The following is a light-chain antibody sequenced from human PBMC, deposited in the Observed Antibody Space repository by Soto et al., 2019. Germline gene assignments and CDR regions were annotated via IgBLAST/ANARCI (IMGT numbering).Light chain of an antibody. V-gene: IGLV2-14*01. J-gene: IGLJ1*01. Sequence: QSVLTQPASVSGSPGQSITISCTRTSSDVGGYNYVSWYQQHPGKAPKFMIYDVSNRPSGVSTRFSGYKSGNTASLTISGLQAEDEADYYCNSYTTSNTRQIVFGTGTKVTVL. CDR2: DVS. CDR1: SSDVGGYNY. CDR3: NSYTTSNTRQIV.